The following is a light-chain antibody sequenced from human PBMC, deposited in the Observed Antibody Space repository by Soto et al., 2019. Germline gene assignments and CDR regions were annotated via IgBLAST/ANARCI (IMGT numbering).Light chain of an antibody. V-gene: IGKV3-20*01. CDR2: GAS. J-gene: IGKJ1*01. Sequence: EIVMTQSPATLSVSPGERATLSCRASQSVNNNLAWYQRKPGQAPRLLIYGASSRATGIPDRFSGSGSGTDFTLTISRLEPEDFAVYYCQQYGSSPRTFGQGTKVDI. CDR3: QQYGSSPRT. CDR1: QSVNNN.